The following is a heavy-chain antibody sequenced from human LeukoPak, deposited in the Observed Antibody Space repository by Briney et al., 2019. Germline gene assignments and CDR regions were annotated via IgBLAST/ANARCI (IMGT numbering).Heavy chain of an antibody. Sequence: ASVKVSCKASGYTFTSYYMHWVRQAPGQGLEWVGIINPSGDSTSYAQKFQGRVTMTRDMSTSTVYMELSSLRSEDTAVYYCARAGITAWDWYFDLWGRGTLVTVSS. J-gene: IGHJ2*01. CDR1: GYTFTSYY. CDR2: INPSGDST. CDR3: ARAGITAWDWYFDL. D-gene: IGHD1-14*01. V-gene: IGHV1-46*01.